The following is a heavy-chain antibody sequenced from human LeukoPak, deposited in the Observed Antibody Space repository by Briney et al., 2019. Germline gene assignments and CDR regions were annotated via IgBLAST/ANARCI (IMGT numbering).Heavy chain of an antibody. D-gene: IGHD1-7*01. CDR3: AALHTGTFVDY. CDR1: GFSFSGYG. CDR2: IRYDGITK. V-gene: IGHV3-30*02. Sequence: GGSLRLSCAASGFSFSGYGMHRVRQVPGKGLEWVAFIRYDGITKFYTDSVKGRFAISRDNSKNTLSLQMNSLRTEDTAVYYCAALHTGTFVDYWGQGTLVTVSS. J-gene: IGHJ4*02.